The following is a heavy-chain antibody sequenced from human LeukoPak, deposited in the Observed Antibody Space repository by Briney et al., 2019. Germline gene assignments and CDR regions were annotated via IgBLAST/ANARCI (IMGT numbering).Heavy chain of an antibody. D-gene: IGHD1-14*01. CDR3: ATETIGRHYDY. J-gene: IGHJ4*02. Sequence: GGSLRLSCAASGFTFSSGGFNWVRQAPGKGLGWVSSIVHTGTDRYYADSVRGRFTISRDNAKNSMYLQMDSLRDEDTAVYYCATETIGRHYDYWGQGTLLTVSS. V-gene: IGHV3-21*01. CDR1: GFTFSSGG. CDR2: IVHTGTDR.